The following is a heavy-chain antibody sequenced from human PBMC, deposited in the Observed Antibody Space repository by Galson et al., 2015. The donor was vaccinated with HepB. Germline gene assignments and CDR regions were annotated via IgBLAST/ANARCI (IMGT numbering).Heavy chain of an antibody. V-gene: IGHV3-33*01. J-gene: IGHJ6*04. CDR1: GFNFKTYG. CDR3: ATETPEGGVDV. Sequence: SLRLSCAASGFNFKTYGMDWVRQAPGKGLEWVAIIWYDGSQRYYANSLKGRYTISRDNSKNILYLQMDSLRVEDTAVYYCATETPEGGVDVWGKGTTVIVSS. CDR2: IWYDGSQR. D-gene: IGHD3-16*01.